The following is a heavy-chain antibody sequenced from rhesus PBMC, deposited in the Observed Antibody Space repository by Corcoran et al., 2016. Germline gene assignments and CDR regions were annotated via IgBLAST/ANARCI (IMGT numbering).Heavy chain of an antibody. CDR1: GVSVRSNY. J-gene: IGHJ5-2*02. CDR3: ATLVGVPGSLDV. D-gene: IGHD2-39*01. V-gene: IGHV4-173*01. CDR2: ISGSGGGA. Sequence: QVPLQESGPGLVKPSEPLSLTCAVSGVSVRSNYWSCIRPSPRKGLEWIGRISGSGGGADYNPSLKRRVTLSTETSKNQFSLRLTSVTAADTALYFCATLVGVPGSLDVWGRGVLVTVSS.